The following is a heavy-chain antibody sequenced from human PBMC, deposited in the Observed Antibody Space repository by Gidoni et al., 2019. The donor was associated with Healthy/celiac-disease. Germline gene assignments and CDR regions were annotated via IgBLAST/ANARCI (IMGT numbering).Heavy chain of an antibody. D-gene: IGHD2-15*01. J-gene: IGHJ4*02. CDR3: ARVGDGEGYCSGGSCYSIDY. V-gene: IGHV4-34*01. CDR1: GGSVSGYY. Sequence: QVQLQQWGAGLLKPSETLSLTCAVYGGSVSGYYWSWIRQPPGKGLEWIGEINHSGSTNYNPSLKSRVTISVDTSKNQFSLKLSSVTAADTAVYYCARVGDGEGYCSGGSCYSIDYWGQGTLVTVSS. CDR2: INHSGST.